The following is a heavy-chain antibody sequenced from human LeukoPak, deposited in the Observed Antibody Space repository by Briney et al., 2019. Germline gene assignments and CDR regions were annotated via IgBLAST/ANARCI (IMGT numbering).Heavy chain of an antibody. V-gene: IGHV3-43*02. CDR2: ISGDGKST. CDR1: GFTFDEYG. D-gene: IGHD1-7*01. J-gene: IGHJ4*02. Sequence: GGSLRLSCAASGFTFDEYGMLWVRQAPGKGLEWVCLISGDGKSTFYADSVKGRFTISRDNNKNSLYLHMNSLRAEDTALYYCVRAGLRTTPYYFDYWGQGTLVTVSS. CDR3: VRAGLRTTPYYFDY.